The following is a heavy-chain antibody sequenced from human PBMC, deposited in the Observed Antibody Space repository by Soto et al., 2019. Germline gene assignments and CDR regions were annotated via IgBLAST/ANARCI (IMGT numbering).Heavy chain of an antibody. CDR2: ISAYNGNT. CDR1: GYTFTSYG. V-gene: IGHV1-18*01. Sequence: ASVKVSCKASGYTFTSYGISWVRQAPGQGLEWMGWISAYNGNTNYAQKLQGRVTMTTDTSTSTAYMELRSLRSDDTAVYYCARDGPPSTHYYYYYGMDVWGQGTTVTVSS. J-gene: IGHJ6*02. CDR3: ARDGPPSTHYYYYYGMDV.